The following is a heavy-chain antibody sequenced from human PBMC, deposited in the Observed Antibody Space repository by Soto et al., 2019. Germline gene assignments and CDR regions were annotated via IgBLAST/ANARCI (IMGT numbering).Heavy chain of an antibody. D-gene: IGHD6-19*01. V-gene: IGHV1-69*12. J-gene: IGHJ4*02. CDR3: ARASRSRSGWYVPVDS. Sequence: QVQLVQSGAEVKKPGSSVKVSCKASGGTFSSYAISWVRQAPGQGLEWMGGIIPIFGTANYAQKFQGRVTITADESTSTADMELSSLRSEATAVYYCARASRSRSGWYVPVDSWGQGTPVTVSS. CDR2: IIPIFGTA. CDR1: GGTFSSYA.